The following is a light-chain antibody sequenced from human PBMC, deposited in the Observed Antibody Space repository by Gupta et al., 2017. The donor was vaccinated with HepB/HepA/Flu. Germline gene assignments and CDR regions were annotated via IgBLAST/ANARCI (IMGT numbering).Light chain of an antibody. CDR3: SSYTSSSTLVV. CDR1: SSDVGGYNY. J-gene: IGLJ2*01. Sequence: QSALTQPASVSGSPGQSITNPCTGTSSDVGGYNYVSWYQQHPGKAPKLMIYDVSNRPSGVSNRFSGSKSGNTASLTISGLQAEDEADYYCSSYTSSSTLVVFGGGTKLTVL. V-gene: IGLV2-14*01. CDR2: DVS.